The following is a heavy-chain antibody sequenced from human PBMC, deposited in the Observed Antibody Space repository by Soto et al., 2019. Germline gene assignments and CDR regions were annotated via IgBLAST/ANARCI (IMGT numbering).Heavy chain of an antibody. J-gene: IGHJ6*02. V-gene: IGHV3-33*01. Sequence: QVQLVESGGGVVQPGRSLRLSCAASGFTFSSYGMHWVRQAPGKGLEWVAVIWYDGSNKCYADSVKGRFTISRDNSKNTLYLQMNSLRAEDTAVYYCARGGPATNYYYGMDVWGQGTTVTVSS. CDR3: ARGGPATNYYYGMDV. D-gene: IGHD1-1*01. CDR2: IWYDGSNK. CDR1: GFTFSSYG.